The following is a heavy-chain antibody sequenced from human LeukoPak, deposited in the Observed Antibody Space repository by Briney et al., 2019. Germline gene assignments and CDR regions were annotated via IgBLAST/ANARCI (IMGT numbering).Heavy chain of an antibody. CDR3: AKYSSSWPHYYYMDV. CDR2: ISGSGGST. J-gene: IGHJ6*03. Sequence: PGGSLRLSCAASGFTFSSYGMSWVRQAPGKGLEWVSAISGSGGSTYYADSVKGRFTISRDNSKNTLYLQMNSLRAEDTAVYYCAKYSSSWPHYYYMDVWGKGTTVTVSS. D-gene: IGHD6-13*01. CDR1: GFTFSSYG. V-gene: IGHV3-23*01.